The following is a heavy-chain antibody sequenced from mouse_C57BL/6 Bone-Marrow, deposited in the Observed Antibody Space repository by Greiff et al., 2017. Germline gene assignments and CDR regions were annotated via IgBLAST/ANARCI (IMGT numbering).Heavy chain of an antibody. CDR3: SRGRRNVGYFDY. CDR1: GSPFTDYY. CDR2: IYPNNGGT. J-gene: IGHJ2*01. Sequence: EVQLQQSGPELVKPGASVKISCQASGSPFTDYYMDWVKQSHGQSLEWIGDIYPNNGGTIYNQKFKGKATFPVDKSSSTASLELRSLTSADTAVYYWSRGRRNVGYFDYWGQGTTRTVST. V-gene: IGHV1-18*01.